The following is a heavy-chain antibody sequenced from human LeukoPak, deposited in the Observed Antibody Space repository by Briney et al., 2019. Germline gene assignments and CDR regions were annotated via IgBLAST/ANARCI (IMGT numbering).Heavy chain of an antibody. CDR2: ISGSGGST. V-gene: IGHV3-23*01. CDR3: AKVRGYSNYYLRYLTFDY. CDR1: GFTFSSYA. Sequence: PGGSLRLSCAASGFTFSSYAMSWVRQAPGKGLEWVSAISGSGGSTYYADSVKGRFTISRDNSKNTLYLQMNSLRAEDTAVYYCAKVRGYSNYYLRYLTFDYWGQGTLVTVSS. D-gene: IGHD4-11*01. J-gene: IGHJ4*02.